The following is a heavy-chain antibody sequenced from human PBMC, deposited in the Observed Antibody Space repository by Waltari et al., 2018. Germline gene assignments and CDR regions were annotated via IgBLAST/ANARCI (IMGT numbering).Heavy chain of an antibody. Sequence: AGIPRPPGKCPEWTGTISYSGATYTNPSLKSRVTISVDTSKNQYSLKLTSVTAADTAVYYCATYIGASIGTAAFDVWGQGTMVTVAS. CDR2: ISYSGAT. J-gene: IGHJ3*01. V-gene: IGHV4-39*01. D-gene: IGHD5-12*01. CDR3: ATYIGASIGTAAFDV.